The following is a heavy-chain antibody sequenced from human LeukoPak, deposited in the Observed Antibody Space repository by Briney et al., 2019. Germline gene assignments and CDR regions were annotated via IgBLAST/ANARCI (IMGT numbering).Heavy chain of an antibody. D-gene: IGHD5-18*01. Sequence: GGSLRLSCAASGFTFSSYSMNWVRQAPGKGLEWVSSISSSSSYIYYADSVKGRFTISRDSAKNSLYLQMNSLRAEDTAVYYCARSKREFLDTAMDYWGQGTLVTVSS. CDR2: ISSSSSYI. CDR1: GFTFSSYS. V-gene: IGHV3-21*01. J-gene: IGHJ4*02. CDR3: ARSKREFLDTAMDY.